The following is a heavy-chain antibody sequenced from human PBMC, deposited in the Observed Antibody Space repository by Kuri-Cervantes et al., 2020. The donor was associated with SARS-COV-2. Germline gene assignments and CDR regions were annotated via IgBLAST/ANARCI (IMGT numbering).Heavy chain of an antibody. CDR2: INHSGST. Sequence: SETLSLTCAVYGGSFSNYYWSWIRQPPGKGLEWIGEINHSGSTNYNPSLKSRVTISVDTSKNQFSLNLRSVTAADTAVYYCARSRPIPGGYCFDYWGLGTLVTVSS. D-gene: IGHD2-21*01. CDR1: GGSFSNYY. V-gene: IGHV4-34*01. J-gene: IGHJ4*02. CDR3: ARSRPIPGGYCFDY.